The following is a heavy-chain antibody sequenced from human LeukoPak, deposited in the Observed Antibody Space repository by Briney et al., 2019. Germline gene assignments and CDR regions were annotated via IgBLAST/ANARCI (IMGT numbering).Heavy chain of an antibody. J-gene: IGHJ4*02. CDR3: ARDRRFWISSGLYYFDY. D-gene: IGHD6-19*01. V-gene: IGHV1-2*02. CDR1: GYTFTGYY. Sequence: ASVKVSCKASGYTFTGYYMHWVRQAPGQGLEWMGWINPNSGGTNYAQKFQGRVTMTRDTSISTAYMELSRLRSEDTAVYYCARDRRFWISSGLYYFDYWGQGTLVTVSS. CDR2: INPNSGGT.